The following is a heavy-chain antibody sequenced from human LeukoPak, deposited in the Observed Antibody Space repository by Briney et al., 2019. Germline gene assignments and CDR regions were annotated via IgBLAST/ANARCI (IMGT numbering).Heavy chain of an antibody. J-gene: IGHJ4*02. CDR3: ARDTKYAFDN. CDR2: IGISSGNT. Sequence: GGSLRLSCAASGFTFSGYSMNWVRQAPGKGLEWISYIGISSGNTKYADSVKGRFTISGDKAKNPVYLQMNSLRVEDTAVYYCARDTKYAFDNWGQGTLVTVSS. CDR1: GFTFSGYS. D-gene: IGHD2-2*01. V-gene: IGHV3-48*01.